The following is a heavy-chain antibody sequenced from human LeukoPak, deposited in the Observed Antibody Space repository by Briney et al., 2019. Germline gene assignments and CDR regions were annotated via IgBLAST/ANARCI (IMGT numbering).Heavy chain of an antibody. J-gene: IGHJ4*02. V-gene: IGHV4-38-2*02. CDR3: ARDPDYYDSYYFDY. D-gene: IGHD3-22*01. CDR2: IYHSGST. Sequence: PSETLSLTCTVSGYSISSGYYWGWIRPPPGKGLEWIGSIYHSGSTYYNPSLKSRVTISVDTSKNQFSLKLSSVTAADTAVYYCARDPDYYDSYYFDYWGQGTLVTVSS. CDR1: GYSISSGYY.